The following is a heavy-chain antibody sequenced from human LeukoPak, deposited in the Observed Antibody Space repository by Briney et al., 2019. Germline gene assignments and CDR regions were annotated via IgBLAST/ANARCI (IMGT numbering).Heavy chain of an antibody. CDR3: AREGYSYGRNWFDP. CDR1: GGTFSSYA. CDR2: IIPILGIA. V-gene: IGHV1-69*04. D-gene: IGHD5-18*01. Sequence: SVKVSCKASGGTFSSYAISWVRQAPGQGLEWMGRIIPILGIANYAQKFQGRVTITADKSTSTAYMELSSLRSEDTAVYYCAREGYSYGRNWFDPWGQGTLVTVSS. J-gene: IGHJ5*02.